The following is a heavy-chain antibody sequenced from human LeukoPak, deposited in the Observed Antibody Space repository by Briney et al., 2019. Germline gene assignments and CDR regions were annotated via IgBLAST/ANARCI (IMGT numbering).Heavy chain of an antibody. D-gene: IGHD1/OR15-1a*01. J-gene: IGHJ4*02. CDR2: IKHDGGET. Sequence: GGSLRLSCAASGFTFSGHWMSWVRQAPGKGLEWVANIKHDGGETYYLDSMRGRFTISRDNTKNSLYLQMNSLRAEDTAVYHCAIYNWNNQREIDYWGQGTLVTVSS. CDR1: GFTFSGHW. V-gene: IGHV3-7*01. CDR3: AIYNWNNQREIDY.